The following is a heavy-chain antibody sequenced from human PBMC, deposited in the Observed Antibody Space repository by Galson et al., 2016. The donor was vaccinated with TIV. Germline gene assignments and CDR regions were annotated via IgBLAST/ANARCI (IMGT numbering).Heavy chain of an antibody. J-gene: IGHJ4*02. Sequence: SVKVSCKASGYTLSTYYMHWLRQAPGQGLEWMGIIDPSVGSTTYSQKFQGRVTMTSDTSTSTAYMELSSLRSEDTAVYYCARNRGYSVTGDFDFWGQGTLVTVSS. CDR2: IDPSVGST. V-gene: IGHV1-46*01. CDR3: ARNRGYSVTGDFDF. D-gene: IGHD5/OR15-5a*01. CDR1: GYTLSTYY.